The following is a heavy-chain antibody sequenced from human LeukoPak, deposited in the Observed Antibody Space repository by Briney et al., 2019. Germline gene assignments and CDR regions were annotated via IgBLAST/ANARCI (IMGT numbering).Heavy chain of an antibody. Sequence: GGSLRLSCAASGFTFSSYAMSWVRQAPGKGLEWVSSISSSSSYIYYADSVKGRFTISRDNAKNSLYLQMNSLRAEDTAVYYCARDGGGAYFDYWGQGTLVTVSS. CDR2: ISSSSSYI. CDR1: GFTFSSYA. CDR3: ARDGGGAYFDY. V-gene: IGHV3-21*01. D-gene: IGHD1-26*01. J-gene: IGHJ4*02.